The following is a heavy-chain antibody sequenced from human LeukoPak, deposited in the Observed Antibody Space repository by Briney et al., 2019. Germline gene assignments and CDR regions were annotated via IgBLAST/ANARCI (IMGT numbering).Heavy chain of an antibody. CDR2: ISGSGGST. J-gene: IGHJ4*02. D-gene: IGHD3-22*01. CDR3: AKFRLPVYYYDSSGYYFDY. V-gene: IGHV3-23*01. Sequence: GGPLRLSCAASGFTLSSYAMSGLREAPGKALEGVSAISGSGGSTYYADSVKGRFTISRDNSKNTLYLQMNSLRAEDTAVYYCAKFRLPVYYYDSSGYYFDYWGQGTLVTVSS. CDR1: GFTLSSYA.